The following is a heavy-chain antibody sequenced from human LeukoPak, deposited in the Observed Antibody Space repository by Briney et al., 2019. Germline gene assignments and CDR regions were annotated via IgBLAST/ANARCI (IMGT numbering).Heavy chain of an antibody. V-gene: IGHV6-1*01. CDR1: GDSVSSNSAA. J-gene: IGHJ5*02. CDR2: TYCRSKWYN. D-gene: IGHD6-19*01. Sequence: SQTLSLTCAISGDSVSSNSAAWNWIRQSPSKGLEWLGRTYCRSKWYNEYAVSVKGRITISPDTSKNQFSLQLNSMTPADTAVYYCARDFSYVAVTVRFDTWGQGTLVTVSS. CDR3: ARDFSYVAVTVRFDT.